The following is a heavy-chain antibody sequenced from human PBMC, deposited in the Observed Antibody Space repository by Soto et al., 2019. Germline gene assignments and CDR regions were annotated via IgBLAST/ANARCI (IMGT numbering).Heavy chain of an antibody. V-gene: IGHV1-2*04. J-gene: IGHJ6*02. CDR1: GYTFTGYY. D-gene: IGHD3-22*01. CDR2: INPNSGGT. CDR3: ARDSDDSSGYYLSDYYYGMDV. Sequence: ASVKVSGKASGYTFTGYYMHWVRQAPGQGLEWIGWINPNSGGTNYAQKFQGWVTMTRDTSISTAYMELSRLRSDDTAVYYCARDSDDSSGYYLSDYYYGMDVWGQGTTVTVSS.